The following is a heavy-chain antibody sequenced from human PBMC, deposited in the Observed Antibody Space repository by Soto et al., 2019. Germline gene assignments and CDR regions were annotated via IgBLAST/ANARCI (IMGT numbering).Heavy chain of an antibody. Sequence: EVQLVESGGGLVQPGGSLRLSCAVSGFTVSSNYMTWVRQAPGKGLEWVSVIYSGGSTYYADSVKGRFTISRHKSKNTLYLQMNTLRADDTAVYYCAREGAGSEHWGQGTLVTVSS. V-gene: IGHV3-53*04. CDR3: AREGAGSEH. CDR2: IYSGGST. J-gene: IGHJ4*02. D-gene: IGHD1-1*01. CDR1: GFTVSSNY.